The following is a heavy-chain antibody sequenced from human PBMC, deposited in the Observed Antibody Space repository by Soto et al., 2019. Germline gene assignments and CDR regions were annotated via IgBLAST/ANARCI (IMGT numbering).Heavy chain of an antibody. J-gene: IGHJ4*02. D-gene: IGHD6-13*01. Sequence: GGSLRLSCAASVFTFSSYWMHWVRQAPGKGLVWVSRINSDGSSTSYADSVKGRFTISRDNAKNTLYLQMNSLRAEDTAVYYCARDSLRGPQQQLPSNWGQGTLVTVSS. CDR1: VFTFSSYW. CDR2: INSDGSST. V-gene: IGHV3-74*01. CDR3: ARDSLRGPQQQLPSN.